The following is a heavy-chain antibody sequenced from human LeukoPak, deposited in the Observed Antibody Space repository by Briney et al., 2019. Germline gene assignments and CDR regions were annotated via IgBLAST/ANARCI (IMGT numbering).Heavy chain of an antibody. Sequence: GGSLRLSCAASGFSFSSYEMNWVRQASGKGLEWVGRIGTTADNYATAYAASVKGRFTISRDDSKNTAYLQMNSLKTEDTAVYYCSGVVTTLYYWGQGTLVTVSS. CDR3: SGVVTTLYY. V-gene: IGHV3-73*01. J-gene: IGHJ4*02. D-gene: IGHD2-21*02. CDR2: IGTTADNYAT. CDR1: GFSFSSYE.